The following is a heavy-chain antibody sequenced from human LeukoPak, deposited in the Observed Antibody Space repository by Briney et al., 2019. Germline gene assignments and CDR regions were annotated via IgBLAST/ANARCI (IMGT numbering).Heavy chain of an antibody. CDR2: IYTSGST. CDR1: GGSITSYY. Sequence: SETLSLTCSVSGGSITSYYWTWVRQPAGKGLEWIGRIYTSGSTNYNPSLKSRVTMSVDTSKNQFSLKLSSVTAADTAVYYCARDDYSNGYYFDYWGQGTLVTVSS. CDR3: ARDDYSNGYYFDY. V-gene: IGHV4-4*07. J-gene: IGHJ4*02. D-gene: IGHD4-11*01.